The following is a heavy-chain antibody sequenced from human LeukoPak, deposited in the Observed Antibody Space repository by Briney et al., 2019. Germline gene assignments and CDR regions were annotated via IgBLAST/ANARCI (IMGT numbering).Heavy chain of an antibody. V-gene: IGHV3-23*01. CDR2: ISGSGGST. CDR3: ARDHGYCSGGSCYSYIAFDI. J-gene: IGHJ3*02. CDR1: GFTFSSYG. Sequence: GGTLRLSCAASGFTFSSYGMSWVRQAPGKGLEWVSAISGSGGSTYYADSVKGRFTISRDNSKNTLYLQMNSLRSEDTAVYYCARDHGYCSGGSCYSYIAFDIWGQGTMVTVSS. D-gene: IGHD2-15*01.